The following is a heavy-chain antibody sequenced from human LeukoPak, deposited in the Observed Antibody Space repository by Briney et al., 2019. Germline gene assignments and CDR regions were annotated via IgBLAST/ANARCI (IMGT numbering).Heavy chain of an antibody. CDR2: ISPSGST. J-gene: IGHJ4*02. CDR3: ARGGLTYYYDSSGSYDFDY. Sequence: PSETLSLTCTVSGGSVSSGTYYWSWIRQPPGKGLEWVGHISPSGSTNYNPSLESRVTISLDTSENHFSLKLSSVTAADTAVYYCARGGLTYYYDSSGSYDFDYWGQGTLVTVSS. V-gene: IGHV4-61*03. D-gene: IGHD3-22*01. CDR1: GGSVSSGTYY.